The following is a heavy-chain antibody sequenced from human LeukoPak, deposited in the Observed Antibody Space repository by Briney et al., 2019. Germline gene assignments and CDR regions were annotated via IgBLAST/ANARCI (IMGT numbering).Heavy chain of an antibody. CDR1: GFTVSNNY. CDR2: FYSGGRT. CDR3: ARGPQWGNY. V-gene: IGHV3-53*01. J-gene: IGHJ4*02. D-gene: IGHD3-16*01. Sequence: PGGSLRLSCAPSGFTVSNNYMSWVRQAPGKGLEWVSVFYSGGRTYYADSVEGRFTMSRDNSKNTLYLQMNSLRAEDTAVYYCARGPQWGNYWGQGTLVTVSS.